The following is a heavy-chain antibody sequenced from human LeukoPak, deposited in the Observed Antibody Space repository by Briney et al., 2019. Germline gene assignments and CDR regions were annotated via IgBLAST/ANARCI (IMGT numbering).Heavy chain of an antibody. J-gene: IGHJ4*02. CDR1: GGSISSYY. D-gene: IGHD3-22*01. V-gene: IGHV4-4*07. CDR2: IYTSGST. CDR3: ASPRSGYRYTFDY. Sequence: SETPSFTCTVSGGSISSYYWSWIRQPAGKGLEWIGRIYTSGSTNYNPSLKSRVSISLDTSKNRFSLNLNFVTAADTAVYYCASPRSGYRYTFDYWGQGTLVTVSS.